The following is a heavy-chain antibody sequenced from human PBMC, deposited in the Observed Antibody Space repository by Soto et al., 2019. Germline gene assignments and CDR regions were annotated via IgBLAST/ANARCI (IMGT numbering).Heavy chain of an antibody. V-gene: IGHV3-21*01. CDR3: ARVHLVAGSAFYGAMDV. D-gene: IGHD4-17*01. Sequence: GGSLRLSCVASGFDLSSSRMNWVRQAPGKGLEWVASISWSGKDTFYRHSVKGRFAISRDSAGTSLFLRMDSVKVEETAVYHCARVHLVAGSAFYGAMDVWGPGTAVTVSS. CDR2: ISWSGKDT. CDR1: GFDLSSSR. J-gene: IGHJ6*02.